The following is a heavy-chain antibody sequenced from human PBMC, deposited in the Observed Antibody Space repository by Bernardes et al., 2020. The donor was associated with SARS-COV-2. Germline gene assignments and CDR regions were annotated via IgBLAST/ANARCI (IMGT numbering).Heavy chain of an antibody. J-gene: IGHJ4*02. D-gene: IGHD6-19*01. CDR1: GYTFTSYA. Sequence: ASVKVSCKASGYTFTSYAMHWVRQAPGQRLEWMGWINAGNGNTKYSQKFQGRVTITRDTSASTAYMELSSLRSEDTAVYYCAREEEIAVAGGWDYWGQGTLVTVSS. CDR2: INAGNGNT. V-gene: IGHV1-3*01. CDR3: AREEEIAVAGGWDY.